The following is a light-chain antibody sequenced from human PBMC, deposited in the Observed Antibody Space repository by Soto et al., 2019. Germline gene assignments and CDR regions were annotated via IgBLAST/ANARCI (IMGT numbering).Light chain of an antibody. J-gene: IGKJ4*01. V-gene: IGKV1-9*01. CDR2: AAS. CDR3: QQLNTYPVT. CDR1: QGISSY. Sequence: DIQLTQSPSFLSASVGDRVTITCRASQGISSYLAWYQQKPGKAPKFLIYAASTLQSGVPSRFSGSGSGTEFTLTVSSLQPEDFATYYCQQLNTYPVTFGVGTKVEIK.